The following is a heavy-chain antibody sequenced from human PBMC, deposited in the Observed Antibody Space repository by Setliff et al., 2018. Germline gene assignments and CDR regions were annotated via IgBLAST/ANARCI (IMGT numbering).Heavy chain of an antibody. CDR1: GFTFSSYS. D-gene: IGHD6-6*01. CDR3: ARQTGEQLVDY. Sequence: GSLRLSCAASGFTFSSYSMNWVRQAPGKGLEWVSSISSKNSYIYYADSVKGRFTISRDNAKNSLYLQMNSLRAEDTAVYYCARQTGEQLVDYWGQGTLVTVSS. V-gene: IGHV3-21*01. J-gene: IGHJ4*02. CDR2: ISSKNSYI.